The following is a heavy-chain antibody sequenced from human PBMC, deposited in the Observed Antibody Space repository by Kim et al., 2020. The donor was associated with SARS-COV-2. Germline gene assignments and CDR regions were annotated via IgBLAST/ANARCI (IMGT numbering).Heavy chain of an antibody. Sequence: GGSLRLSCAASGFTFSTYWMTWVRQAPGKGLEWVANIKQDGTEKFYVDSVKGRFTISRDNAKNSLYLQMNGLTVEDTAVYYCARGPRTIALADYWGQGTL. CDR1: GFTFSTYW. D-gene: IGHD6-19*01. CDR2: IKQDGTEK. V-gene: IGHV3-7*01. J-gene: IGHJ4*02. CDR3: ARGPRTIALADY.